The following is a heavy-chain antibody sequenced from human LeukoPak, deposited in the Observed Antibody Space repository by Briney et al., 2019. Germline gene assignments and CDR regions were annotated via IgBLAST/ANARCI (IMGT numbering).Heavy chain of an antibody. J-gene: IGHJ1*01. Sequence: ASVKVSCKASGYSFIDYYVHWVRQAPGQGLEWMGWINPKSGGTDYEQKFQGRVTMTRDTSISTAYMELSRLTSDDTAVYYCARGPTYTNWGQGTLVTVSS. D-gene: IGHD2-2*02. V-gene: IGHV1-2*02. CDR1: GYSFIDYY. CDR3: ARGPTYTN. CDR2: INPKSGGT.